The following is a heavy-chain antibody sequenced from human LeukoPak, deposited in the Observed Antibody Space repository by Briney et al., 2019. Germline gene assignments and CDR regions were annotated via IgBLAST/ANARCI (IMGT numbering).Heavy chain of an antibody. Sequence: PGGSLRLSCAASGFTFSTYWMSWVRQAPGKGLEWVANINPGGSGKYYVDSVRGRFTISRDNAENSLYLQVNSLRAEDTAAYYCTRDNNNLFDYWGQGTLVTVSS. D-gene: IGHD1/OR15-1a*01. CDR1: GFTFSTYW. J-gene: IGHJ4*02. V-gene: IGHV3-7*01. CDR3: TRDNNNLFDY. CDR2: INPGGSGK.